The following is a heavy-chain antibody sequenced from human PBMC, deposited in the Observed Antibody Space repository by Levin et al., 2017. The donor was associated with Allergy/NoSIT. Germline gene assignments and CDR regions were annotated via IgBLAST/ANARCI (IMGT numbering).Heavy chain of an antibody. J-gene: IGHJ4*02. V-gene: IGHV3-23*01. CDR2: IAGSGGST. Sequence: GGSLRLSCAASGFTLSSYTMSWVRQTPGKGLEWLSFIAGSGGSTHYADSVKGRFTISRDNPKNTLYLQMNNLRAEDTAVYYCVSYRDGPYVHIADWGQGTLVTVSS. CDR3: VSYRDGPYVHIAD. D-gene: IGHD2-21*01. CDR1: GFTLSSYT.